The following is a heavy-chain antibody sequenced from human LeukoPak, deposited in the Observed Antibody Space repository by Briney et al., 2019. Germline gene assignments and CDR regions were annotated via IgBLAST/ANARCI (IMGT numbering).Heavy chain of an antibody. CDR3: ARESRYSSSRVGDY. CDR2: IIAYNVNT. Sequence: ASVKVSCKASGYTFTSYGISWVRPAPGQGPEWMGWIIAYNVNTTYTQKLQGRVTMTTDTSTSTAYMGLRSLRSDDTVVYYCARESRYSSSRVGDYWGQGTLVTVSS. J-gene: IGHJ4*02. D-gene: IGHD6-6*01. V-gene: IGHV1-18*01. CDR1: GYTFTSYG.